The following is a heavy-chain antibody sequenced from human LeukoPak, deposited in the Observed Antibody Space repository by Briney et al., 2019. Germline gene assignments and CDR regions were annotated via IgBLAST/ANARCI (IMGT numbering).Heavy chain of an antibody. V-gene: IGHV4-39*01. CDR1: GGSINSSSSYY. Sequence: PSETLSLTCAVSGGSINSSSSYYWGWIRQPPGKGLEWIGSIYYSGSTYHNPSLKSRVTISVDTSKHQFSLKLSSVTAADTAVYYCARGNSLVIDAFDIWGQGTMVTVSS. D-gene: IGHD3-9*01. J-gene: IGHJ3*02. CDR2: IYYSGST. CDR3: ARGNSLVIDAFDI.